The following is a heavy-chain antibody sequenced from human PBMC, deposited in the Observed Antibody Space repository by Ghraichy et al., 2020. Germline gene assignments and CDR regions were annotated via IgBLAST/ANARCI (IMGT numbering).Heavy chain of an antibody. V-gene: IGHV3-21*01. CDR2: ISSSRNYI. D-gene: IGHD3-9*01. Sequence: GGSLRLSCAASGFTFSNYSMNWVRQTPGKGLEWVSSISSSRNYIYYSDSVKGRFTISRDNAKNSLYLQMNSLRAEDTAVYYCARDRGGILTGYSVDYWGQGTLVTVSS. J-gene: IGHJ4*02. CDR3: ARDRGGILTGYSVDY. CDR1: GFTFSNYS.